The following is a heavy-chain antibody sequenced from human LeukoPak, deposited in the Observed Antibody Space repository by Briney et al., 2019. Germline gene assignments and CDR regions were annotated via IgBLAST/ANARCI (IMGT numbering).Heavy chain of an antibody. CDR2: IWYDGSNK. D-gene: IGHD2-2*01. CDR1: GFAFSSYG. V-gene: IGHV3-33*06. Sequence: GRSLRLSCAASGFAFSSYGMHWVRQAPGKGLEWVAVIWYDGSNKYYADSVKGRFTISRDNSKNTLYLQMNSLRAEDTAVYYCAKDAADCSSTSCTPYYYYYMDVWGKGTTVTVSS. J-gene: IGHJ6*03. CDR3: AKDAADCSSTSCTPYYYYYMDV.